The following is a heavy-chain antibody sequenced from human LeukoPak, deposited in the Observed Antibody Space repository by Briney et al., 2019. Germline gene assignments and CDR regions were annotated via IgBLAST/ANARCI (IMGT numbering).Heavy chain of an antibody. CDR1: GYTLTELS. J-gene: IGHJ1*01. D-gene: IGHD3-22*01. Sequence: VASVKVSFTVSGYTLTELSMHWGRQAPGKGLEWMGGFDPEDGETIYAQKFQGRVTMTRYTSISTVYMELSRLRSDDTAVFYCARGYYDSSDFEYLQHWGQGTLVTVAS. CDR2: FDPEDGET. CDR3: ARGYYDSSDFEYLQH. V-gene: IGHV1-24*01.